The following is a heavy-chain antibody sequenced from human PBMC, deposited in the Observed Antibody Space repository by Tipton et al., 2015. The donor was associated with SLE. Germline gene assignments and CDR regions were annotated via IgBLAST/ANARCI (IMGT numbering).Heavy chain of an antibody. CDR1: GGSLSSSSYY. CDR3: ARGGGSDAFDI. D-gene: IGHD4-23*01. CDR2: IYYSGST. Sequence: TLSLTCTVSGGSLSSSSYYWGWIRQPPGKGMEWIGYIYYSGSTNSNPPPKSIVTVSVDTSKNRFSLKLSSVTAADTAVYYCARGGGSDAFDIWGQGTMVTVSS. V-gene: IGHV4-61*01. J-gene: IGHJ3*02.